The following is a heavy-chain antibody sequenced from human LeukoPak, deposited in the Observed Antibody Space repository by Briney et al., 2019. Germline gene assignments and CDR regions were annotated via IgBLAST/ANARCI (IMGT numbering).Heavy chain of an antibody. CDR3: ARDRHYYYGMDV. J-gene: IGHJ6*02. Sequence: GGSLRLSCAASGFTVSSNYMSWVRQAPGKGLEWVSVIYSGGSTYYADSMKGRFTISRDNSKNTLYLQMNSLRAEDTAVYYCARDRHYYYGMDVWGQGTTVTVSS. CDR2: IYSGGST. CDR1: GFTVSSNY. V-gene: IGHV3-66*01.